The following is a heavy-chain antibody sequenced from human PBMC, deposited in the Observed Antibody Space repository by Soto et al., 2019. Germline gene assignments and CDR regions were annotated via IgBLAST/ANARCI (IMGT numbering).Heavy chain of an antibody. D-gene: IGHD3-3*01. V-gene: IGHV4-34*01. Sequence: QVQLQQWGAGLLKPSETLSLTCAVYGGSFSGYYWSWIRQPPGKGLEWIGEINHSGSTNYNPSLKSRVTISVDTSKTQFSLKLSSVTAADTAVYYCARGKRFLEWPMRNWFDPWGQGTLVTVSS. CDR3: ARGKRFLEWPMRNWFDP. J-gene: IGHJ5*02. CDR1: GGSFSGYY. CDR2: INHSGST.